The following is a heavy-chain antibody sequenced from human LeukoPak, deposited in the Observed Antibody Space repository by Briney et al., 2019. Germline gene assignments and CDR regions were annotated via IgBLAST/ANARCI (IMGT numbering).Heavy chain of an antibody. D-gene: IGHD6-6*01. J-gene: IGHJ5*02. CDR2: INPSGGST. V-gene: IGHV1-46*01. Sequence: ASVKVSCKASGYTFTSYYMHWVRQAPGQGLEWMGMINPSGGSTSYAQKFQGRVTMTRNTSISTAYMELSSLRSEDTAVYYCARGVAARSWFDPWGQGTLVTVSS. CDR1: GYTFTSYY. CDR3: ARGVAARSWFDP.